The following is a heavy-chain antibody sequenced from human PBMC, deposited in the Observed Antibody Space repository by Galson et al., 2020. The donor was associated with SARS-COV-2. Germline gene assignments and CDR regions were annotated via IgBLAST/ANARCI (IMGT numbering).Heavy chain of an antibody. CDR1: GGTFSSYA. D-gene: IGHD6-25*01. CDR2: IIPIFGTA. Sequence: SVKVSCKASGGTFSSYAISWVRQAPGQGLEWMGGIIPIFGTANYAQKFQGRVTITADESTSTAYMELSSLRSEDTAVYYCVGPGGSSGTYYYYGMDVWGQGTTVTVSS. J-gene: IGHJ6*02. V-gene: IGHV1-69*13. CDR3: VGPGGSSGTYYYYGMDV.